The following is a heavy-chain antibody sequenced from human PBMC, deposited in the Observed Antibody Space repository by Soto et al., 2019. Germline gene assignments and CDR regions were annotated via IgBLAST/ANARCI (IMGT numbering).Heavy chain of an antibody. J-gene: IGHJ5*01. CDR3: ARRHYGDFDS. CDR1: GGSISRSSYY. CDR2: IYYSGSA. V-gene: IGHV4-39*01. Sequence: ETLFLPFSLPGGSISRSSYYWGWIRPPPGKGLEWIGNIYYSGSAYYNPSLKSRVTISSDTSKNQFSLRLTSVTVADTAVYFCARRHYGDFDSWGQGTLVTVSS. D-gene: IGHD4-17*01.